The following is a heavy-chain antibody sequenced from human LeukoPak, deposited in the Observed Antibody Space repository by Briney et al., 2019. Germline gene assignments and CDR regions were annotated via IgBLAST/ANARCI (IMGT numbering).Heavy chain of an antibody. J-gene: IGHJ4*02. Sequence: SQTLSLTCTVSGGSISSGGYYWSWIRQHPGKGLEWIGYIYYSGSTYYNPSLKSRVTISVDTSKNQFSLKLSSVTAADTAVYYCARGLYDSSTWEGYLDYWGQGTLVTVSS. CDR1: GGSISSGGYY. V-gene: IGHV4-31*03. CDR3: ARGLYDSSTWEGYLDY. CDR2: IYYSGST. D-gene: IGHD3-22*01.